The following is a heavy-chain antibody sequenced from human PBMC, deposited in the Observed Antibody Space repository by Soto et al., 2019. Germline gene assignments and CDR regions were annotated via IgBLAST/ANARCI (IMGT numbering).Heavy chain of an antibody. D-gene: IGHD6-13*01. CDR2: INAGNGNT. J-gene: IGHJ6*02. CDR3: AREWVGQQLLPLYYYYGMDV. Sequence: SVKVSCKASGYTFTSYAMHWVRQAPGQRLEWMGWINAGNGNTKYSQKFQGRVTITRDTSASTAYMELSSLRSEDTAVYYCAREWVGQQLLPLYYYYGMDVWGQGTTVTVSS. CDR1: GYTFTSYA. V-gene: IGHV1-3*01.